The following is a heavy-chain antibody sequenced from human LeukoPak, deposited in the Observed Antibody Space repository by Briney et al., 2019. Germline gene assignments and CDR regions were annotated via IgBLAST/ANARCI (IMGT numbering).Heavy chain of an antibody. D-gene: IGHD6-13*01. Sequence: KSSETLSLTCTVSGFSINSRGYYWGWFRQPPGKGLQWIGSLYYSGNTYYSPSLKSRVTFSLDTSKNQVSLRLTSVTAADTAVYYCARVVPEAAAGIDYWGQGTLVTVSS. CDR2: LYYSGNT. CDR1: GFSINSRGYY. V-gene: IGHV4-39*07. CDR3: ARVVPEAAAGIDY. J-gene: IGHJ4*02.